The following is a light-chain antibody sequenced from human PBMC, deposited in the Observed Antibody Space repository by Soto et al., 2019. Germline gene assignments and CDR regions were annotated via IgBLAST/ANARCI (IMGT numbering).Light chain of an antibody. V-gene: IGKV2-24*01. CDR1: QSPVDGDGITS. Sequence: DIVMTQTPLSLRVTLGQPASISCSSSQSPVDGDGITSLSWLHQRPGQPPRLLIYKVSNRFSGVPDRFRGSGAGTDFTLKINTVEAEDVGVYYCMQDALYSTFGQGTKV. CDR3: MQDALYST. J-gene: IGKJ1*01. CDR2: KVS.